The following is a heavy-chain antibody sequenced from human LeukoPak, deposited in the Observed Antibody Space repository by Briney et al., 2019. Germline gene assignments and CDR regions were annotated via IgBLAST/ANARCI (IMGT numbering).Heavy chain of an antibody. CDR2: IHHDGNT. D-gene: IGHD2/OR15-2a*01. J-gene: IGHJ4*02. CDR3: ARNAYYSADY. V-gene: IGHV4-4*02. Sequence: PSGTLSLTCDVSGASISSGYWWSWVRQPPGKGLEWIGEIHHDGNTNYNPSLKSRVTISVDKSKNHFSVMLTPVTAADTAVYYCARNAYYSADYWGQGTLVTVSS. CDR1: GASISSGYW.